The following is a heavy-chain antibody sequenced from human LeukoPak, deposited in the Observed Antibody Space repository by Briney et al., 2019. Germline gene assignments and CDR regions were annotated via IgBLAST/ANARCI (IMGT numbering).Heavy chain of an antibody. J-gene: IGHJ4*02. Sequence: GGSLRLSCAASGFTFSSYWMSWVRQAPGKGLEWVANIKQDGSEKYYADSVKGRFTISRDNSKNTLYLQMNSLRAEDTAVYYCAKDQSVFWSGYPLDYWGQGTLVTVSS. CDR2: IKQDGSEK. D-gene: IGHD3-3*01. V-gene: IGHV3-7*01. CDR3: AKDQSVFWSGYPLDY. CDR1: GFTFSSYW.